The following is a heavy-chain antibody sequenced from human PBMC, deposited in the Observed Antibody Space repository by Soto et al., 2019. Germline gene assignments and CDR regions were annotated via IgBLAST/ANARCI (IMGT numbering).Heavy chain of an antibody. V-gene: IGHV1-3*01. D-gene: IGHD3-3*01. J-gene: IGHJ4*02. CDR1: GYTFTSYA. CDR3: ARGGYDFWRGYYDEMMDY. CDR2: INAGNGNT. Sequence: QVQLVQSGAEVKKPGASVKVSCKASGYTFTSYAMHWVRQAPGQRLEWMGWINAGNGNTKYSQKFQGRVTSTRDTPASTADMELSSLSYEDTAVYYCARGGYDFWRGYYDEMMDYWGQGPLVTVSS.